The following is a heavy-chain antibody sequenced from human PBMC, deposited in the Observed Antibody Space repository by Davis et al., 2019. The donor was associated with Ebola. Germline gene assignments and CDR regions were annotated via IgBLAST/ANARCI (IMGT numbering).Heavy chain of an antibody. D-gene: IGHD2-21*01. CDR2: INHSGST. J-gene: IGHJ6*02. CDR1: GGSFSGYY. Sequence: MPGGFLRLSCAVYGGSFSGYYWSWIRQPPGKGLEWIGEINHSGSTNYNPSLKSRVTISVDTSKNQFSLKLSSVTAADTAVYYCARGDWLYYYGMDVWGQGTTVTVSS. CDR3: ARGDWLYYYGMDV. V-gene: IGHV4-34*01.